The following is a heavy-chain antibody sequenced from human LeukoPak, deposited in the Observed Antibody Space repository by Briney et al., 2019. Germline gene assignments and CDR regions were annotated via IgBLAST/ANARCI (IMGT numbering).Heavy chain of an antibody. CDR2: IYPGDSDT. Sequence: GESLKISCKGSGYSFTSYWIAWVRQMSGKGLEWMGIIYPGDSDTRYSPSLQGQVTISADKSISTAYLQWSSLKASDTAMYYCARAGRDAYNEDAFDIWGQGTMVTVSS. V-gene: IGHV5-51*01. CDR1: GYSFTSYW. CDR3: ARAGRDAYNEDAFDI. D-gene: IGHD5-24*01. J-gene: IGHJ3*02.